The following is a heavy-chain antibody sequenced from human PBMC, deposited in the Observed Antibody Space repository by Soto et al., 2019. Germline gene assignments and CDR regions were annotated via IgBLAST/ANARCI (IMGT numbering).Heavy chain of an antibody. CDR1: GGTFSSYT. CDR3: AIDDPVATQPEDYYGMDV. Sequence: QVQLVQSGAEVKKPGSSVKVSCKASGGTFSSYTISWVRQAPGQGLEWMGRIIPILGIANYAQKFQGRVTITADKSTSTAYMELSSLRSEDTAVYYSAIDDPVATQPEDYYGMDVWGQGTTVTVSS. CDR2: IIPILGIA. D-gene: IGHD5-12*01. V-gene: IGHV1-69*02. J-gene: IGHJ6*02.